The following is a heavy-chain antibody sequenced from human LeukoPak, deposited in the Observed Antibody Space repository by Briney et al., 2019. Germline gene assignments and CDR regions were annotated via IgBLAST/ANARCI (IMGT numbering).Heavy chain of an antibody. CDR1: GFTFSSYA. D-gene: IGHD5-24*01. CDR3: ARAGRDGYSPASDSFDI. CDR2: ISYDGSNK. Sequence: GGSLRLSCAASGFTFSSYAMHWVRQAPGKGLEWVAVISYDGSNKYYADSVKGRFTISRDNSKNTLYLQMNSLRAEDTAVYYCARAGRDGYSPASDSFDIWGQGKTVTVSS. V-gene: IGHV3-30-3*01. J-gene: IGHJ3*02.